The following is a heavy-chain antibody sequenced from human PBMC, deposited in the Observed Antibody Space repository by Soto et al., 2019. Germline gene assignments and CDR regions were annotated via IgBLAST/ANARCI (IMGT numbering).Heavy chain of an antibody. CDR1: GFIFSSSG. J-gene: IGHJ2*01. CDR3: AKAYSSIWSHWYFDL. Sequence: GGSLRLSCAASGFIFSSSGMHWVRQAPGKGLEWVAVISYDGNTKYYADSVRGRFTISRDNSKNTLYLQMNSLRAEDTAIYYCAKAYSSIWSHWYFDLWGLGTLVTVSS. D-gene: IGHD6-13*01. CDR2: ISYDGNTK. V-gene: IGHV3-30*18.